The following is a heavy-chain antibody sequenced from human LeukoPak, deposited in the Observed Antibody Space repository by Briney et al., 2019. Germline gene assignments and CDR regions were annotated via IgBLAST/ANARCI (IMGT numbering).Heavy chain of an antibody. CDR1: GGSISSGSYY. Sequence: PSETLSLTCTVSGGSISSGSYYWSWIRQPPGKGLEWIGSIYHSGSTYYNPSLKSRVTISVDTSKNQFSLKLSSVTAADTAVYYCARVFWKWELLGGVDYWGQGTLVTVSS. D-gene: IGHD1-26*01. J-gene: IGHJ4*02. CDR2: IYHSGST. CDR3: ARVFWKWELLGGVDY. V-gene: IGHV4-39*07.